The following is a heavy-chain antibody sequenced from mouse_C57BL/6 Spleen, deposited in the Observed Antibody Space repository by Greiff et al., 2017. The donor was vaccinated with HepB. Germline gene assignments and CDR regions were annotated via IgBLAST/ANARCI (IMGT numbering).Heavy chain of an antibody. CDR3: ARDDGFPWFAY. CDR1: GYAFSSYW. J-gene: IGHJ3*01. V-gene: IGHV1-80*01. D-gene: IGHD2-3*01. Sequence: VKLVESGAELAKPGASVKISCKASGYAFSSYWMNWVKQRPGKGLEWIGQIYPGDGDTNYNGKFKGKATLTADKSSSTAYMQLSSLTSEDSAVYFCARDDGFPWFAYWGQGTLVTVSA. CDR2: IYPGDGDT.